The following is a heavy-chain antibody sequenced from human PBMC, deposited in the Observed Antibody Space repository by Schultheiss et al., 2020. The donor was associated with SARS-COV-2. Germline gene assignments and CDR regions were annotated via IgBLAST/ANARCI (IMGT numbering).Heavy chain of an antibody. J-gene: IGHJ6*02. Sequence: GSLRLSCAASGFTFSSYDMLWVRQATGKGLEWIGEINHSGSTNYNPSLKSRVTISVDTSKNQFSLKLSSVTAADTAVYFCARDRGTWIQLNVMDVWGQGTTVTVSS. D-gene: IGHD5-18*01. V-gene: IGHV4-34*01. CDR2: INHSGST. CDR3: ARDRGTWIQLNVMDV. CDR1: GFTFSSYD.